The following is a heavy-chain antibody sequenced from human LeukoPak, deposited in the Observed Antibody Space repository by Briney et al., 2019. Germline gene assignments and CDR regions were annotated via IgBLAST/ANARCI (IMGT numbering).Heavy chain of an antibody. CDR2: ISGGGGAT. Sequence: GGSLRLSCAASEFTFSTYAMTWVRQAPGKGLEWVSAISGGGGATYYADSVKGRFTISRDNSKNMLYLQMNSLRAEDTAVYYCARNYSSSSKWIDYWGQGTLVTVSS. D-gene: IGHD6-13*01. J-gene: IGHJ4*02. CDR3: ARNYSSSSKWIDY. CDR1: EFTFSTYA. V-gene: IGHV3-23*01.